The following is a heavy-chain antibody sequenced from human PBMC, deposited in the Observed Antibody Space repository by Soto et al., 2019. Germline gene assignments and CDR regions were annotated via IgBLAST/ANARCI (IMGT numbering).Heavy chain of an antibody. J-gene: IGHJ6*02. CDR2: VHHSWGS. D-gene: IGHD3-10*01. CDR1: GGSISSYY. CDR3: ARQGFGPLHGLVDV. Sequence: QVQLQESGPGLVKPSETMSLSCTVSGGSISSYYWSWFRQSPGKRMEWIGYVHHSWGSSYNPSLQSSVAISLDTSKRQFSLKVPSVTATDTAVYYCARQGFGPLHGLVDVWGQGTTVTVSS. V-gene: IGHV4-59*08.